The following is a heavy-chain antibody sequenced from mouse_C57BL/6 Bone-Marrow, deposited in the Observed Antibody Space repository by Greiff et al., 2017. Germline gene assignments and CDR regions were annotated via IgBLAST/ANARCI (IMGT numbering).Heavy chain of an antibody. V-gene: IGHV1-82*01. CDR3: ARADD. CDR2: IYPGDGDT. Sequence: VQRVESGPELVKPGASVKISCTASGFAFSSSWMNWVKQRPGQGLEWIGRIYPGDGDTNYNGKFKGKATLTADKSSSTAYMQLSNLTSEDSAVSFCARADDWGQGTTLTVSS. J-gene: IGHJ2*01. CDR1: GFAFSSSW.